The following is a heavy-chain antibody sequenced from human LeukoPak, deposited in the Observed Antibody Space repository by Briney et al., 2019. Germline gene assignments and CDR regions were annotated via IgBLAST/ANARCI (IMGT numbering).Heavy chain of an antibody. D-gene: IGHD6-13*01. CDR1: GFSFSSTA. CDR2: INSDGSST. V-gene: IGHV3-74*01. J-gene: IGHJ4*02. Sequence: GGSLRLSCAASGFSFSSTAMNWVRQAPGKGLVWVSRINSDGSSTSYADSVKGRFTISRDNAKNTLYLQMNSLRAEDTAVYYCARVVSSSPNHWGQGTLVTVSS. CDR3: ARVVSSSPNH.